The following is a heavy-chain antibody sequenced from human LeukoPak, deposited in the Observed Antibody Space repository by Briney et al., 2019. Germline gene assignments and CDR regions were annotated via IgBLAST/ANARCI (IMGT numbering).Heavy chain of an antibody. Sequence: SETLSLTCTVSGGSISSYYWSWIRQPPGKGLEWIGYIYYSGSTNYNPSLKSRVTISVDTSKNQFSLKLSSVTAADTAVYYCARVRGSLVVVNWVQGTLVTVSS. V-gene: IGHV4-59*01. D-gene: IGHD2-21*01. CDR1: GGSISSYY. J-gene: IGHJ4*02. CDR3: ARVRGSLVVVN. CDR2: IYYSGST.